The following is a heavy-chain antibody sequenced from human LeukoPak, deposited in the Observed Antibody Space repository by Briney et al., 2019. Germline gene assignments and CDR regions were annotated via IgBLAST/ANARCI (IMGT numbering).Heavy chain of an antibody. D-gene: IGHD2-15*01. CDR1: GFTFSSYW. V-gene: IGHV3-7*01. Sequence: GGSLRLSCAASGFTFSSYWMSWVRQAPGKGLEWVADIIGDGSAKYYVDSVKGRFTISRDNAKNSLYLQMSSLRVEDTAAYYCATSHDSAGNTWGQGTLVTVSS. CDR3: ATSHDSAGNT. J-gene: IGHJ5*02. CDR2: IIGDGSAK.